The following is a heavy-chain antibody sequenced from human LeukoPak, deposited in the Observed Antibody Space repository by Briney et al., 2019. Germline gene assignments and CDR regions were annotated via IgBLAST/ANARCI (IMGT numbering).Heavy chain of an antibody. Sequence: GGSLRLSCAASGFTFSSYGMHWVRQAPGKGLEWVAVISYDGSNKYYADSVKGRFTISRDNSKNTLYLQMNSLRAEDTAVYYCAKDLDIVVVTASDYWGQGTLVTVSS. J-gene: IGHJ4*02. CDR3: AKDLDIVVVTASDY. V-gene: IGHV3-30*18. CDR1: GFTFSSYG. D-gene: IGHD2-21*02. CDR2: ISYDGSNK.